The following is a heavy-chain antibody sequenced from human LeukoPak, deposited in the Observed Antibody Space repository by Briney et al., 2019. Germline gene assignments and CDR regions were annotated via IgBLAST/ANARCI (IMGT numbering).Heavy chain of an antibody. CDR3: ARDGKDIVVVVAAATYYYYYYMDV. V-gene: IGHV3-30*04. CDR2: ISYDGSNK. CDR1: GFTFSSYA. J-gene: IGHJ6*03. Sequence: GGSLRLSCAASGFTFSSYAMHWVRQAPGKGLEWVAVISYDGSNKYHADSVKGRFTISRDNSKNTLYLQMNSLRAEDTAVYYCARDGKDIVVVVAAATYYYYYYMDVWGKGTTVTVSS. D-gene: IGHD2-15*01.